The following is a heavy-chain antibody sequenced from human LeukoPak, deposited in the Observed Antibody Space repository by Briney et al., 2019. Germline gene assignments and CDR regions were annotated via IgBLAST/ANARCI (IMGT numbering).Heavy chain of an antibody. CDR3: AKGAAAGKVDWFDP. CDR1: GFTFSNFA. D-gene: IGHD6-13*01. Sequence: GGSLRLSCAAPGFTFSNFAMMWVRQAPGTGLQWVSTITGYGATFYADSVRGRFTIFRDTSMNTLFLQMNSLGAEDTAVYYCAKGAAAGKVDWFDPWGQGTLVTVPP. CDR2: ITGYGAT. J-gene: IGHJ5*02. V-gene: IGHV3-23*01.